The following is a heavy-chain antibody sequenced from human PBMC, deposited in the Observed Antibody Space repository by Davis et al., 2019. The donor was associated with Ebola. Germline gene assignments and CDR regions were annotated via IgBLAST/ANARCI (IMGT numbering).Heavy chain of an antibody. D-gene: IGHD1-26*01. CDR1: GYTFMSYG. CDR3: TRDQGGGVGASPFFDY. CDR2: ISGYNGNT. V-gene: IGHV1-18*01. J-gene: IGHJ4*02. Sequence: AASVKVSCKASGYTFMSYGITWVRQAPGQGLEWMGWISGYNGNTVYAQKFQGRVTMTIDTSTSTVYMELRRLKSDDTAVYYCTRDQGGGVGASPFFDYWGQGSLVTVSS.